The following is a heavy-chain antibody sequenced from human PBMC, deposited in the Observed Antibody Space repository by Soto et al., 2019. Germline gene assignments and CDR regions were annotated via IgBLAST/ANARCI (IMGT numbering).Heavy chain of an antibody. D-gene: IGHD3-22*01. CDR3: ARVSYFDGGGFFYYFDY. CDR1: GYSISSGYY. Sequence: SETLSLTCAVSGYSISSGYYWGWIRQPPGKGLQWIGNMYHSGSTYYNPSLKSRVTISIDTSKNQFSLKLGSVTAADEAIYYCARVSYFDGGGFFYYFDYWGQGTLVTVSS. J-gene: IGHJ4*02. CDR2: MYHSGST. V-gene: IGHV4-38-2*01.